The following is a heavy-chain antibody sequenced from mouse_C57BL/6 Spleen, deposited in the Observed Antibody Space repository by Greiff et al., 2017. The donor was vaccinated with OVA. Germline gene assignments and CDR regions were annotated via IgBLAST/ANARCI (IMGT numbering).Heavy chain of an antibody. CDR3: ARDGYYGNFGC. V-gene: IGHV2-2*01. J-gene: IGHJ2*01. D-gene: IGHD2-3*01. Sequence: QVQLQQSGPGLVQPSQSLSITCTVSGFSLTSYGVHWVRQSPGKGLEWLGVIWSGGSTYYNAAFIARLSISKDNSKSQVFFKMNSLQADDTAIYYCARDGYYGNFGCWGQGATLTVAS. CDR2: IWSGGST. CDR1: GFSLTSYG.